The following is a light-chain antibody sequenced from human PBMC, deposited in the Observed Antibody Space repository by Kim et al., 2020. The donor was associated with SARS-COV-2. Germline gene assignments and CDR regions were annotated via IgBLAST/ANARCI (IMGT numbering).Light chain of an antibody. Sequence: PASISCRSSQSLLHSNGYNYLDWYLQKPGQSPQLLIYLGSNRASGVPDRFSGSGSGTDFTLKISRVEAEDVGVYYCMQALQTRLNFGGGTKVDIK. CDR1: QSLLHSNGYNY. V-gene: IGKV2-28*01. CDR2: LGS. CDR3: MQALQTRLN. J-gene: IGKJ4*01.